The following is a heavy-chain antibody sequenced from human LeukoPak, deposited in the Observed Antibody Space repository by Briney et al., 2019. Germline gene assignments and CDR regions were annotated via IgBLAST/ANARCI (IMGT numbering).Heavy chain of an antibody. J-gene: IGHJ3*02. D-gene: IGHD3-10*01. V-gene: IGHV4-59*08. CDR2: IYYSGST. CDR1: GGSISSYY. CDR3: ARQGSGSDAFDI. Sequence: SETLSLTCTVSGGSISSYYWSWIRQPPGKGLEWIGYIYYSGSTNYNPSLKSRVTISVDTSKNQFSLKLSSVTAADTAVYYCARQGSGSDAFDIWGQGTMVTVSS.